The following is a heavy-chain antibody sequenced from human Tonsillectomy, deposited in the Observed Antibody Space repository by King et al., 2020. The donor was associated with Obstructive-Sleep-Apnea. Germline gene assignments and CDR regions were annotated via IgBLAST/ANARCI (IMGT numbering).Heavy chain of an antibody. CDR3: ARALAGLRLGELSLYPDY. CDR1: GFTVISNY. Sequence: VQLVESGGGLVQPGGSLRLSCAASGFTVISNYMSWVRQAPGKGLEWVSVIYSGGVTYYADSVKGRFTISRDNSKNKLYLQMNSLRAEDTAVYYCARALAGLRLGELSLYPDYWGQGTLVTVSS. V-gene: IGHV3-66*01. D-gene: IGHD3-16*02. CDR2: IYSGGVT. J-gene: IGHJ4*02.